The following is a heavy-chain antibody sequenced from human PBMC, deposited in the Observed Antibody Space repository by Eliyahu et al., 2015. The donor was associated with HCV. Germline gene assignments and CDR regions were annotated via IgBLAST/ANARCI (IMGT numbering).Heavy chain of an antibody. D-gene: IGHD1-26*01. V-gene: IGHV3-33*01. CDR3: ARDRISESYYVPLDY. CDR1: GFNXXSFG. J-gene: IGHJ4*02. Sequence: QVQLVESGGGVVQPGRSLRLSCVVSGFNXXSFGIHWIRQAPGKGLEWVAVIWSDGSNKYYGDSVKGRFTISRDNSRNRSYLQMHNLRAEDTAVYYCARDRISESYYVPLDYWGLGTLVSVSS. CDR2: IWSDGSNK.